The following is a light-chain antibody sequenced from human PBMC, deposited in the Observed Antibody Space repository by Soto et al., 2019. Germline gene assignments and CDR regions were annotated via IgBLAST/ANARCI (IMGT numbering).Light chain of an antibody. CDR2: EVS. Sequence: QSALTQPASVSGSPGQSITISCTGTSSDVGGYNYVSWYQQHPGKAPKLMIYEVSNRPSGVSNRFSGSKSGNTASLTISGLHAEDEADYYCSSYTRSSTRVFGGGTKL. V-gene: IGLV2-14*01. CDR3: SSYTRSSTRV. CDR1: SSDVGGYNY. J-gene: IGLJ3*02.